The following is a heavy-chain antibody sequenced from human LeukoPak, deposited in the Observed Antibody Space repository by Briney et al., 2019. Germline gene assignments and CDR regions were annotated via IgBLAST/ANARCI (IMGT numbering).Heavy chain of an antibody. CDR3: ARDWEYYDSSGHRHNWFDP. D-gene: IGHD3-22*01. J-gene: IGHJ5*02. CDR1: GGSISSSSYY. Sequence: PSETLSLTCTVSGGSISSSSYYWGWIRQPPGKGLEWIGSIYYSGSTYYNPSLKSRVTISVDTSKNQLSLKLSSVTAADTAVYYCARDWEYYDSSGHRHNWFDPWGQGTLVTVSS. V-gene: IGHV4-39*07. CDR2: IYYSGST.